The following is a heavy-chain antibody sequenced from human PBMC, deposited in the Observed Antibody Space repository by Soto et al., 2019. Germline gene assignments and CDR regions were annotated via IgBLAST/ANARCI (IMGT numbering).Heavy chain of an antibody. D-gene: IGHD4-17*01. Sequence: QVQLVQSGAEVKKPGASVKVSCKASGYTFTSYYMHWVRQAPGQGLEWMGIINPSGGSTSYAQKFQGXXTXTXXTSTSTVYMELSSLRSEDTAVYYCARGSGDYGIDYWGQGTLVTVSS. V-gene: IGHV1-46*03. CDR3: ARGSGDYGIDY. J-gene: IGHJ4*02. CDR1: GYTFTSYY. CDR2: INPSGGST.